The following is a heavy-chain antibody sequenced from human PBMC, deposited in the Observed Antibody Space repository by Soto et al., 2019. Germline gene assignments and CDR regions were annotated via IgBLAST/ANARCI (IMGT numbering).Heavy chain of an antibody. J-gene: IGHJ4*02. CDR2: ISAGNGNT. Sequence: QVQLVQSGAEVKKPGASVKVSCKASGYTFASYTLHWVRQAPGQRFEWLGWISAGNGNTKSSQKFQDRVTFDRNTSAGTGSKELNVLSSEDTAIYYCVRVSMAAHTAIFDYDSCGQGSLVNVSA. D-gene: IGHD3-3*01. CDR1: GYTFASYT. V-gene: IGHV1-3*01. CDR3: VRVSMAAHTAIFDYDS.